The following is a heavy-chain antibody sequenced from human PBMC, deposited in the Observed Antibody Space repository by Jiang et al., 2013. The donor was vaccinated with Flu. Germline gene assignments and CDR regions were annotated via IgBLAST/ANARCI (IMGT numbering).Heavy chain of an antibody. Sequence: SLKSRVTISVDTSRNQFSLKLSSVTAADTAVYYCARAPNYYDSSGYYLPENYYFDYWGQGTLVTVSS. V-gene: IGHV4-31*02. CDR3: ARAPNYYDSSGYYLPENYYFDY. D-gene: IGHD3-22*01. J-gene: IGHJ4*02.